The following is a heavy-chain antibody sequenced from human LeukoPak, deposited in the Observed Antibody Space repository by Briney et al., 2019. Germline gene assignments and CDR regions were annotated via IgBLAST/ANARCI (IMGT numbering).Heavy chain of an antibody. CDR1: GFTFDDYA. Sequence: PGGSLRLSCAASGFTFDDYAMHWVRHVPGKGLEWVSGISWNSGVKGYADFVKGRFTISRDNAKSSLYLQMNSLRAEDTALYFCAKHRGPAHGGNDPLDYWGQGTLVTVSS. J-gene: IGHJ4*02. CDR3: AKHRGPAHGGNDPLDY. CDR2: ISWNSGVK. V-gene: IGHV3-9*01. D-gene: IGHD4-23*01.